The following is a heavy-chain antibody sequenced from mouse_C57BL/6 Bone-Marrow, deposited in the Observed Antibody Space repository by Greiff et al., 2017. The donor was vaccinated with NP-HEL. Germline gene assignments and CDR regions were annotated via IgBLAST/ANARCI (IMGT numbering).Heavy chain of an antibody. CDR1: GYTFTSYG. CDR3: ARQLRPTGYYAMDY. CDR2: IYPRSGNT. D-gene: IGHD3-2*02. J-gene: IGHJ4*01. Sequence: VQLQQSGAELARPGASVKLSCKASGYTFTSYGISWVKQRTGQGLEWIGEIYPRSGNTYYNEKFKGKATLTADKPSSTAYMELRSLTSEDSAVYFCARQLRPTGYYAMDYWGQGTSVTVSS. V-gene: IGHV1-81*01.